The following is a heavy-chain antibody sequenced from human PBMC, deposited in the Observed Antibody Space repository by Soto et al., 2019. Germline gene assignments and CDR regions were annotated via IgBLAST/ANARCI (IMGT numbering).Heavy chain of an antibody. CDR3: AKDRGGDCPDNSCYFGADY. J-gene: IGHJ4*02. Sequence: AGGSLRLSCVASGFTFSSYGMHWVRQAPGKGLECVAVISDTGSSHYYAASVEGRFTISRENSKNTLSLHMDRLRVEDTAVYYCAKDRGGDCPDNSCYFGADYWGQGTPVTVSS. V-gene: IGHV3-30*18. D-gene: IGHD2-2*01. CDR1: GFTFSSYG. CDR2: ISDTGSSH.